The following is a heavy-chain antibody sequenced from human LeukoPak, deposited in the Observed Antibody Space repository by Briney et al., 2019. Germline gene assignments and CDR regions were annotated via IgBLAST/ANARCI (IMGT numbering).Heavy chain of an antibody. Sequence: SVNLSRTSSGYTLTGYNIHCVRQAPAQGLECMGWIYPYSCDTNYAPKSQGRATMTRDTSISTAYVEQSSMKYDDTADYYCARDRTSGSSLEIWGQGTMLPVSS. CDR1: GYTLTGYN. J-gene: IGHJ3*02. D-gene: IGHD6-25*01. CDR3: ARDRTSGSSLEI. V-gene: IGHV1-2*02. CDR2: IYPYSCDT.